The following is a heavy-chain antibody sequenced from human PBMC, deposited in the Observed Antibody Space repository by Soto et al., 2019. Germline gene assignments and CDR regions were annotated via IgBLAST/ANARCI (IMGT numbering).Heavy chain of an antibody. CDR1: GFTFSSYA. V-gene: IGHV3-30-3*01. CDR2: ISYDGSNK. CDR3: ARDLDASSGYAIDY. J-gene: IGHJ4*02. Sequence: VGSLRLSCAASGFTFSSYAMHWVRQAPGKGLEWVAVISYDGSNKYYADSVKGRFTISRDNSKDTLYLQMNSLRAEDTAVYYCARDLDASSGYAIDYWGQGTLLTIS. D-gene: IGHD3-22*01.